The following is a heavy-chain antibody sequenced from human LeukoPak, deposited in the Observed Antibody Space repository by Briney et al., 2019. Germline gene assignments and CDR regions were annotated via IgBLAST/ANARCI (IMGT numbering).Heavy chain of an antibody. CDR2: ICGSDGSR. V-gene: IGHV3-23*01. Sequence: PGGSLRLSCAASGFTFSTYAMSWVRQAPGKGLEWVSAICGSDGSRYYADSVKGRFTISRDDSKNTVHLQMNSLRVEDTAVYYCGRGNFPHCSGDCFDSWGQGTLVTVSS. CDR3: GRGNFPHCSGDCFDS. CDR1: GFTFSTYA. D-gene: IGHD2-21*02. J-gene: IGHJ4*02.